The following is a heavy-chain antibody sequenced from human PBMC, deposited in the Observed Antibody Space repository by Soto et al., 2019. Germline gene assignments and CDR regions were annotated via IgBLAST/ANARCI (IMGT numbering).Heavy chain of an antibody. V-gene: IGHV1-46*01. CDR1: GYTFTSYY. J-gene: IGHJ6*02. CDR2: INPSGGST. Sequence: VASVKVSCKASGYTFTSYYMHWVRQAPGQGLEWMGIINPSGGSTSYAQKFQGRVTMTRDTSTSTVYMELSSLRSEDTAVYYCARNGARPTKGGYYYYYYGMDVWGQGTTVTVSS. D-gene: IGHD6-6*01. CDR3: ARNGARPTKGGYYYYYYGMDV.